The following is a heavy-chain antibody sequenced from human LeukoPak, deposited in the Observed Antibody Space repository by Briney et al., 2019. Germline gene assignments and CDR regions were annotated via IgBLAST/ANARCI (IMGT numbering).Heavy chain of an antibody. V-gene: IGHV4-31*03. CDR2: ISYSGST. D-gene: IGHD6-13*01. CDR3: ARDIGGYSSSWRFDI. Sequence: PSETLSLTCTVSGGFISSGGSYWSWIRQHPGKGLEWIAYISYSGSTYHNPSLQSRVALSVDTSKNQFSLKLSSVTAADTAVYYCARDIGGYSSSWRFDIWGQGTMVTVSS. J-gene: IGHJ3*02. CDR1: GGFISSGGSY.